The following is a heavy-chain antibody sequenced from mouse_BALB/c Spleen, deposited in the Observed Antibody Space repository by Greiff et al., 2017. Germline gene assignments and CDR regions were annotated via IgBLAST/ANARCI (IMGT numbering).Heavy chain of an antibody. V-gene: IGHV1-9*01. CDR1: GYTFSSYW. J-gene: IGHJ3*01. D-gene: IGHD1-1*01. Sequence: QVQLQQSGAELMKPGASVKISCKATGYTFSSYWIEWVKQRPGHGLEWIGEILPGSGSTNYNEKFKGKATFTADTSSNTAYMQLSSLTSEDSAVYYCARPFYYYGSSWFAYWGQGTLVTVSA. CDR2: ILPGSGST. CDR3: ARPFYYYGSSWFAY.